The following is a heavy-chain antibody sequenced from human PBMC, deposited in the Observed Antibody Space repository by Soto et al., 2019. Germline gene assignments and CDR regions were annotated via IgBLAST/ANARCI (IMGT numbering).Heavy chain of an antibody. CDR3: ARDRDYRDSGGSTKYTIDY. D-gene: IGHD3-22*01. CDR2: MNPNSGNT. V-gene: IGHV1-8*01. CDR1: GYTFTSYD. J-gene: IGHJ4*01. Sequence: ASVKVSCKASGYTFTSYDIKWVRQATGQGLEWMGWMNPNSGNTGYAQKFQGRVTMTRNTSISTAYMELSSLRAEDTAVYYCARDRDYRDSGGSTKYTIDYWGQGTLVTVSS.